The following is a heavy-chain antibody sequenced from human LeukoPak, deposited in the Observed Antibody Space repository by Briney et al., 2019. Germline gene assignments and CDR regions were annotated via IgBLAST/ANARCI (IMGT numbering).Heavy chain of an antibody. Sequence: GTSLRLSCATSGFTFRSHAMHWVRQSPGKGLEWVAQIWYDGSNKYYADSVKGRFSVSRDNSKNTLYLQMNSLRVEDTAVYYCVKLSSGSGSKFGFDSWGQGTLVTVSS. CDR1: GFTFRSHA. J-gene: IGHJ4*02. CDR2: IWYDGSNK. D-gene: IGHD6-19*01. V-gene: IGHV3-33*06. CDR3: VKLSSGSGSKFGFDS.